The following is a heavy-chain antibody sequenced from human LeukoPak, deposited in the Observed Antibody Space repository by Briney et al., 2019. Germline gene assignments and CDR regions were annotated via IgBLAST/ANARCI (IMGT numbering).Heavy chain of an antibody. Sequence: PSETLSLTCTVSGGSISSYYWSWIRQPPGKGLEWIGEINHSGSTNYNPSLKSRVTISVDTSKNQFSLKLSSVTAADTAVYYCARGALLYYDFWSGSYYFDYWGQGTLVTVSS. V-gene: IGHV4-34*01. J-gene: IGHJ4*02. CDR1: GGSISSYY. D-gene: IGHD3-3*01. CDR3: ARGALLYYDFWSGSYYFDY. CDR2: INHSGST.